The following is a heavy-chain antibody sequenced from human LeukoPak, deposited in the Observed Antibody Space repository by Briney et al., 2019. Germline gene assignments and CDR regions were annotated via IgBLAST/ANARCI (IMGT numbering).Heavy chain of an antibody. CDR3: TKDDVAMVRGVIIN. CDR1: GFTFSSFG. J-gene: IGHJ4*02. CDR2: IHNYETTE. Sequence: HPGGSLRLSCTASGFTFSSFGMHWVRQTPGKGLEWVTFIHNYETTEYYADSVKGRFTISRDNSRNTIYMEMNGLKVEDTATYYCTKDDVAMVRGVIINWGQGTLVTVSS. D-gene: IGHD3-10*01. V-gene: IGHV3-30*02.